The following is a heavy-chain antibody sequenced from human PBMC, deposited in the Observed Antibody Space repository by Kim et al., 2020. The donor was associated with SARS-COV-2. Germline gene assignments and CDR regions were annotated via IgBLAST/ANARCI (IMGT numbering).Heavy chain of an antibody. V-gene: IGHV3-15*01. D-gene: IGHD2-15*01. CDR3: TTPPPYCSGGSCKPHSDWFDY. CDR1: GFTFSNAW. J-gene: IGHJ4*02. Sequence: GGSLRLSCAASGFTFSNAWMSWVRQAPGKGLEWVGRIKSKTDGGTTDYAAPVKGRFTISRDDSKNTLYLQMNSLKTEDTAVYYCTTPPPYCSGGSCKPHSDWFDYWGQGTLVTVSS. CDR2: IKSKTDGGTT.